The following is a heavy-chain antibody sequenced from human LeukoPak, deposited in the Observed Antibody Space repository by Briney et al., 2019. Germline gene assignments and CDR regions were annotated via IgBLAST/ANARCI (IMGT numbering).Heavy chain of an antibody. J-gene: IGHJ6*03. V-gene: IGHV1-18*01. Sequence: GASVKVSCKASGYTFTSYGITWVRQAPGQGLEWMGWISGYNGNTNYAQKFQGRVTMTTDTSTSTVYMELRSLRSDDTAVYYCAREPYYDILTGYYSGDSYMDVWGKGTTVTVSS. CDR1: GYTFTSYG. CDR3: AREPYYDILTGYYSGDSYMDV. CDR2: ISGYNGNT. D-gene: IGHD3-9*01.